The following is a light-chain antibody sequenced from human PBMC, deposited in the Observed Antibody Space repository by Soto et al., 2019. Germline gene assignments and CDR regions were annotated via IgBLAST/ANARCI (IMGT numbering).Light chain of an antibody. J-gene: IGKJ2*01. V-gene: IGKV3-15*01. Sequence: LVMTQSPATLSVSPGERATLSCRASQSVSSNLAWYQQKPGQAPRLLIYGASIRATGVPVRFSGSGSGTEVTLTISSLQSEDFAVYYCQQYNNWPPSTFGQGTKLEIK. CDR1: QSVSSN. CDR3: QQYNNWPPST. CDR2: GAS.